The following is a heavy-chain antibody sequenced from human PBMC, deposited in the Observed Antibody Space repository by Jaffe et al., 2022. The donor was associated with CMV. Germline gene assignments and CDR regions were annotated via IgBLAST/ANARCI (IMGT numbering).Heavy chain of an antibody. J-gene: IGHJ4*02. V-gene: IGHV1-3*01. Sequence: QVQLVQSGAEVKKPGASVKVSCRASGYTFKTYAIHWVRQAPGHGLEWMGWINAENGKTEYSQKFQGRVTFTRDTSASTAYMELSSLISEDTAVYYCARGGIAAAGLGYWGQGTLVTVSS. CDR2: INAENGKT. D-gene: IGHD6-13*01. CDR3: ARGGIAAAGLGY. CDR1: GYTFKTYA.